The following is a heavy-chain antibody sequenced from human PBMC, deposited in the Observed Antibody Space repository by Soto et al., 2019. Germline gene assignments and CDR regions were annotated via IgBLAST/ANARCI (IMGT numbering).Heavy chain of an antibody. CDR1: GYTFTSYY. J-gene: IGHJ6*02. CDR2: INPSGGST. V-gene: IGHV1-46*01. Sequence: ASVKVSCKASGYTFTSYYMHWVRQAPGQGLEWMGIINPSGGSTSYAQKFQGRVTMTRDTSTSTVYMELSSLRSEDTAVYYCASAHVGYSSAIRYYYYGMDVWGQGTTVTVSS. D-gene: IGHD5-18*01. CDR3: ASAHVGYSSAIRYYYYGMDV.